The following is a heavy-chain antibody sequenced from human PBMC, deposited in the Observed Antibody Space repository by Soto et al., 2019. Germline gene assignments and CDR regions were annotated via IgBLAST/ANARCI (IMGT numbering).Heavy chain of an antibody. CDR3: ARVGQWLVLDY. J-gene: IGHJ4*02. CDR2: IYYSGST. Sequence: SETLSLTCTVSGGSISSYYWSWIRQPPGKGLEWIGYIYYSGSTNYNPSLKSRVTISVDTSKNQFSLKLSSVTASDTAAYYCARVGQWLVLDYWGQGTLVTVSS. CDR1: GGSISSYY. V-gene: IGHV4-59*01. D-gene: IGHD6-19*01.